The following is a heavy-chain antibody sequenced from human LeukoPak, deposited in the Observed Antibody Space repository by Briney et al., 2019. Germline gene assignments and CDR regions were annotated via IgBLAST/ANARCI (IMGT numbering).Heavy chain of an antibody. CDR1: GGSITSGAYS. CDR2: IIHSGTT. V-gene: IGHV4-30-2*01. J-gene: IGHJ2*01. CDR3: VRSGGYCGDTTCHVEYFDL. D-gene: IGHD2-2*01. Sequence: PSETLSLTCAVSGGSITSGAYSWNWIRQPPGKGLEWIGYIIHSGTTYYNPSLKSRVTISIDRSKTQFSLNLTSVTAADTAVYYCVRSGGYCGDTTCHVEYFDLWGRGTLVSVSA.